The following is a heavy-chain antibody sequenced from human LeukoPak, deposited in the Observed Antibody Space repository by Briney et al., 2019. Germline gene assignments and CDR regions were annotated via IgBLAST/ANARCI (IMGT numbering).Heavy chain of an antibody. CDR1: GFTFSSYA. J-gene: IGHJ4*02. Sequence: AGGSLRLSCAASGFTFSSYAMHWVRQAPGKGLEWVAVISYDGSNKYYADSVKGRFTFSRDNSKNTLYLQMNSLRAEDTAVYYCATANEPYDFWSGTFFDYWGQGTLVTVSS. CDR3: ATANEPYDFWSGTFFDY. CDR2: ISYDGSNK. V-gene: IGHV3-30-3*01. D-gene: IGHD3-3*01.